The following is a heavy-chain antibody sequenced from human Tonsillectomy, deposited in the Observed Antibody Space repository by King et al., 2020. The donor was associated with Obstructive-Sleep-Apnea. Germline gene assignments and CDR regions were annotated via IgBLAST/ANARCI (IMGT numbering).Heavy chain of an antibody. CDR3: ARLGDGYKIDY. CDR2: IYYGGTT. J-gene: IGHJ4*02. V-gene: IGHV4-59*08. CDR1: GGSISSYY. Sequence: LQLQESGPGLVKPSETLSLTCTVSGGSISSYYWSWIRQPPGKGLEWIGYIYYGGTTNYNPSLKSRVTISEDTSKNQFSLKLSSVTAADTAVYYCARLGDGYKIDYWGQGTLVTVSS. D-gene: IGHD5-24*01.